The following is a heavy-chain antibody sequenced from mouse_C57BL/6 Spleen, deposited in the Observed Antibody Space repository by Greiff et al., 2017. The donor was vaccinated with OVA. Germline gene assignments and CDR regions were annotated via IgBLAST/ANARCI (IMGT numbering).Heavy chain of an antibody. V-gene: IGHV1-50*01. D-gene: IGHD1-1*01. CDR1: GYTFTSYW. CDR2: IDPSDSYT. J-gene: IGHJ4*01. CDR3: ASGYGSPMDY. Sequence: QVQLQQPGAELVKPGASVKLSCTASGYTFTSYWMPWVHQRPGQGLEWIGEIDPSDSYTNYNQKVKGKATLTVDKSSSTAYMQLSSLTSEYAAVYFYASGYGSPMDYWGQGTSVTVSS.